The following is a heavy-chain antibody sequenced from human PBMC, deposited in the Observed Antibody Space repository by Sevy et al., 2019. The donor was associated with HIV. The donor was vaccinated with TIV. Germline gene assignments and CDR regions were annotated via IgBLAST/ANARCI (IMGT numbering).Heavy chain of an antibody. CDR2: IWKDGHNK. V-gene: IGHV3-33*04. Sequence: GGSLRLSCAASGFTFNIYGMHWVRQAPGKGLEWVAVIWKDGHNKFYADSVRGRLTFSRDNSRSALSLQMDSLSVEDTDVYYCVREKGPFTAFDIWGQGTMVTVSS. CDR1: GFTFNIYG. J-gene: IGHJ3*02. D-gene: IGHD3-16*01. CDR3: VREKGPFTAFDI.